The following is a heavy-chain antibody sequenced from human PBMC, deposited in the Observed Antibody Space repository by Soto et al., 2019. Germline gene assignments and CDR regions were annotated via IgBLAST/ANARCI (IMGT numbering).Heavy chain of an antibody. CDR1: GYTLTELS. CDR2: FDPEDGET. CDR3: ATARPGYYDFWSGYLPPFDP. D-gene: IGHD3-3*01. J-gene: IGHJ5*02. V-gene: IGHV1-24*01. Sequence: ASVKVSCKVSGYTLTELSMHWVRQAPGKGLEWMGGFDPEDGETIYAQKFQGRVTMTEDTSTDTAYMELSSLRSEDTAVYYCATARPGYYDFWSGYLPPFDPWGQGTLVTVSS.